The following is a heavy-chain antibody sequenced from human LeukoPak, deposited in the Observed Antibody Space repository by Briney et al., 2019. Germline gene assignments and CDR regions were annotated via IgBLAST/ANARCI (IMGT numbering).Heavy chain of an antibody. J-gene: IGHJ4*02. CDR1: GGSISGSSYF. CDR3: ARVRAATTSDF. V-gene: IGHV4-39*01. D-gene: IGHD4-17*01. Sequence: PSETLSLTCAVSGGSISGSSYFWGWIRQPPGKGLEWIGSIYYSGNTYYNPSLKSRVTISVDTSKNQFSLKLSSVTAADTAVYYCARVRAATTSDFWGQGTLVTVSS. CDR2: IYYSGNT.